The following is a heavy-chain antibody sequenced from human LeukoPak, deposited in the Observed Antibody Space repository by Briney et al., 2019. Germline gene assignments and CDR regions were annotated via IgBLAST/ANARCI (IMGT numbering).Heavy chain of an antibody. J-gene: IGHJ4*02. CDR2: ISCSSSTI. D-gene: IGHD3-22*01. CDR1: GFTFSTYS. Sequence: GGFLRLSCAASGFTFSTYSMNWVRQAPGKGLEWVSYISCSSSTIYYADSVKGRFTISRDNAKNSLYLQMNSLRAEDTAVYYCARGSTYYDSSGQVPFDYWGQGTLVTVSS. CDR3: ARGSTYYDSSGQVPFDY. V-gene: IGHV3-48*01.